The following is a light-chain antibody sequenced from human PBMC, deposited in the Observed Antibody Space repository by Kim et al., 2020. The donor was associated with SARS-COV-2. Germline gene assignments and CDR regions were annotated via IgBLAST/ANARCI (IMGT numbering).Light chain of an antibody. CDR1: QNLYKNF. V-gene: IGKV3-20*01. J-gene: IGKJ4*01. CDR2: GAS. CDR3: QQYGTSPLIS. Sequence: EVVLTQSPGTLSLSPGERATLSCRASQNLYKNFLVWYQQKPGQAPRLLISGASRRAAGIPDRFSGWGSGTDFTLTISRLEPEDFAVYYCQQYGTSPLISFGGGTKLEI.